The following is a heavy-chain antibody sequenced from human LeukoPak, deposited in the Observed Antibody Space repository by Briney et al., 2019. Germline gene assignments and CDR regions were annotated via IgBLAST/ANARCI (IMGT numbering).Heavy chain of an antibody. D-gene: IGHD2/OR15-2a*01. J-gene: IGHJ4*02. CDR2: IYYSGST. CDR3: ARLGYYRNFDY. V-gene: IGHV4-39*07. CDR1: GGSISSSSYY. Sequence: PSETLSLTCTVSGGSISSSSYYWGWIRQPPGKGLEWIGSIYYSGSTYYNPSLKSRVTISVDTSKNQFSLKLSSVTAADTAVYYCARLGYYRNFDYWGQGTLVTVSS.